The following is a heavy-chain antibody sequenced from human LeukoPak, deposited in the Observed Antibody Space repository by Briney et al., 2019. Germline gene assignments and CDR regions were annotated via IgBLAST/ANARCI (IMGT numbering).Heavy chain of an antibody. CDR3: AKDRDLSDSSGYSVY. J-gene: IGHJ4*02. CDR2: ISSDGSTK. V-gene: IGHV3-30*18. Sequence: GGSLRLSCAASGFTFGSYGMNWVRQAPGKGLEWVAVISSDGSTKYYADSVKGRFTISRGNSKKTLYLQMNSLGAEDTAVYYCAKDRDLSDSSGYSVYWGQGTLVTVSS. CDR1: GFTFGSYG. D-gene: IGHD3-22*01.